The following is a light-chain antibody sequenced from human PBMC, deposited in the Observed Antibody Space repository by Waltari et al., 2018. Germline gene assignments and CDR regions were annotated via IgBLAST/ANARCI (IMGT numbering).Light chain of an antibody. CDR3: CSYSRTSVI. V-gene: IGLV2-23*01. CDR2: EDT. J-gene: IGLJ2*01. CDR1: SNVGRYTF. Sequence: QSALTQPASVSGSPGQSITISCTGSSNVGRYTFVSWYQHHPGKAPKVIICEDTARPSGVSNRFSASKSGETASLTISGLQAEDEADYYCCSYSRTSVIFGGGTKVTVL.